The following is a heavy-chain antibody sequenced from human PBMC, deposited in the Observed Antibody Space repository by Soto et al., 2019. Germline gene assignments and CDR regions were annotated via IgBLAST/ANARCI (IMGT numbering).Heavy chain of an antibody. CDR2: ISHSGNT. Sequence: PSETLSLTGTVSGGSIISGDCSWIRQPPWKGLEWIGYISHSGNTNYNPSVKSRVTLSVDTPKNQFSLRLSSVTTADTAVYYCAGIRGYAGRPIDYWGQGTLVTVSS. D-gene: IGHD5-12*01. J-gene: IGHJ4*02. V-gene: IGHV4-59*01. CDR3: AGIRGYAGRPIDY. CDR1: GGSIISGD.